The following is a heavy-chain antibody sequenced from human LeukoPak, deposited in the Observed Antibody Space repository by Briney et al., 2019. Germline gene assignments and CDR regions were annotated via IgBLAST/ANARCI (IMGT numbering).Heavy chain of an antibody. CDR2: ISFDASYN. V-gene: IGHV3-30*04. CDR3: ARGGVPYYYYYMDV. D-gene: IGHD6-6*01. CDR1: GFTFSTYA. Sequence: GGSLRLSCAASGFTFSTYAMYWVRQAPGKGLGWVAGISFDASYNYSADSVKGRFTISRDNSKNTHYLHMSSLRPDDTAVYYCARGGVPYYYYYMDVWGKGTTVTVSS. J-gene: IGHJ6*03.